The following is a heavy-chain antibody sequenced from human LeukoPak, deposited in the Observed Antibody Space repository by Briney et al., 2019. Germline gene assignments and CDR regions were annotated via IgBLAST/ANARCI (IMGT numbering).Heavy chain of an antibody. J-gene: IGHJ4*02. Sequence: PGGSLRLSCAASGFTFSSYWMHWVRQAPGKGLVRVSRINSDGSSTTYADSVKGRFTISRDNAKNTLYLQMNSLRAEDTAMYYCTTAPDTSDYWGQGTLVTVSS. CDR3: TTAPDTSDY. V-gene: IGHV3-74*01. CDR1: GFTFSSYW. D-gene: IGHD5-18*01. CDR2: INSDGSST.